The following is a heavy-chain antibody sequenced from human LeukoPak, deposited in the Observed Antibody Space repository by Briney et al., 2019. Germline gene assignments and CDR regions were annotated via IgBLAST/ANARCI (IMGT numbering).Heavy chain of an antibody. J-gene: IGHJ4*02. Sequence: SETLSLTCTVSGGSISSSSYYWGWIRQPPGKGLEWIGSIYYSGSTYYNPSLKSRVTISVDTSKNQFSLKLSSVTAADTAVYYCARHDLGGGSFDYWGQGTLVTVSS. CDR1: GGSISSSSYY. CDR3: ARHDLGGGSFDY. V-gene: IGHV4-39*01. D-gene: IGHD2-15*01. CDR2: IYYSGST.